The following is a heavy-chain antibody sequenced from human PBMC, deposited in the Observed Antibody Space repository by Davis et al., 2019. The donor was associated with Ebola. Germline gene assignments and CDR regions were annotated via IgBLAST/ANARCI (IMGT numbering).Heavy chain of an antibody. CDR3: ARYDSSGYFQRDNWFDP. Sequence: LRLSCTVSGGSISSGHYYWSWIRQPAGKGLEWIGQIFTFGGTNYNPSLRGRVTISVDTSNNQFSLKLSSVTAADTAVYYCARYDSSGYFQRDNWFDPWGQGTLVTVSS. J-gene: IGHJ5*02. CDR2: IFTFGGT. D-gene: IGHD3-22*01. CDR1: GGSISSGHYY. V-gene: IGHV4-61*09.